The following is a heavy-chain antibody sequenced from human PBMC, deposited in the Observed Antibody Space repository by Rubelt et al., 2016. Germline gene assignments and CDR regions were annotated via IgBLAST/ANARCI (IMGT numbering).Heavy chain of an antibody. J-gene: IGHJ4*02. CDR3: ARAASTVTTLLDLGY. Sequence: QVQLVQSGAEVKKPGASVKVSCKASGYTFTSYYMHWVRQAPGQGLEWMGIINPRGGSTRYAQKFQGRVTMTRDTSTSTVYMELSSLRSEDTAVYYCARAASTVTTLLDLGYWGQGTLVTVSS. CDR2: INPRGGST. D-gene: IGHD4-17*01. CDR1: GYTFTSYY. V-gene: IGHV1-46*01.